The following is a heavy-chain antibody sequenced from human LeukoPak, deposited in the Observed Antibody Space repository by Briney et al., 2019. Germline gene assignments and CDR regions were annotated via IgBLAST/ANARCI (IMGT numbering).Heavy chain of an antibody. CDR1: ELIVSSNY. D-gene: IGHD6-19*01. CDR2: IYSAGTT. CDR3: AKGIYSSGWSYFDY. Sequence: PGGSLRLSCAASELIVSSNYMSWVRQAPGKGLEWVSVIYSAGTTYYADSVKGRFIISRDNSKNTLYLQMNSLRAEDTAVYYCAKGIYSSGWSYFDYWGHGTLVTVSS. V-gene: IGHV3-53*01. J-gene: IGHJ4*01.